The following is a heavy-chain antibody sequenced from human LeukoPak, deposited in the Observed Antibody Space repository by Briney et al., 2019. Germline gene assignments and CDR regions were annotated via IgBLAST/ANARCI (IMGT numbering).Heavy chain of an antibody. D-gene: IGHD2-15*01. CDR1: GFTFSDDW. V-gene: IGHV3-7*01. CDR2: IRRDGSQI. CDR3: ARDFSPSPRGGDCSGGPCYYDAFDI. J-gene: IGHJ3*02. Sequence: SGGSLRLSCAASGFTFSDDWMTWIRQPPGKGLEWVANIRRDGSQIHYLDSVKRRFTISRDNAEKSLYLEMNSLSADDAAVYYCARDFSPSPRGGDCSGGPCYYDAFDIWGQGTVVTVSS.